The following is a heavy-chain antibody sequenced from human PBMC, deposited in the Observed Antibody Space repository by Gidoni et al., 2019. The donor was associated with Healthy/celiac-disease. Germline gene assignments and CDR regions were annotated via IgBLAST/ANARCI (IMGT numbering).Heavy chain of an antibody. CDR1: GFTFSSYA. D-gene: IGHD4-17*01. J-gene: IGHJ5*02. CDR2: ISGSGGST. V-gene: IGHV3-23*01. Sequence: EVQLLESGGGLVQPGGSLRLSCAASGFTFSSYAMSWVRQAPGKGLEWVSAISGSGGSTYYADSVKGRFTISRDNSKNTLYLQMNSLRAEDTAVYYCAKDPTVVTLEGNWFDPWGQGTLVTVSS. CDR3: AKDPTVVTLEGNWFDP.